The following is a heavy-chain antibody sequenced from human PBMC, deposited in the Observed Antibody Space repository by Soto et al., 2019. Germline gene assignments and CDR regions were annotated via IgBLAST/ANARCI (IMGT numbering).Heavy chain of an antibody. CDR3: AGGLMNY. J-gene: IGHJ4*01. V-gene: IGHV1-8*01. CDR2: MNPNSGDT. Sequence: ASVKLSCNASGYTFTNYEINWVRQATGQGLEWMGWMNPNSGDTGYAQKFQGRVTMTRNTSISTAYMELSSLRSEDTAVYYCAGGLMNYWGHGTLVTVSS. CDR1: GYTFTNYE.